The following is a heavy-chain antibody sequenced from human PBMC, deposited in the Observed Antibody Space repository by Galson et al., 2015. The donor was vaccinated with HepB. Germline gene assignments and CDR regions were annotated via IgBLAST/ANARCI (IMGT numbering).Heavy chain of an antibody. J-gene: IGHJ6*02. V-gene: IGHV3-7*01. CDR1: GFTFSSYW. CDR3: ARFPGLLYGMDV. CDR2: IKQDGSEK. Sequence: SLRLSCAASGFTFSSYWMSWVRQAPGKGLEWVANIKQDGSEKYYVDSVKGRFTISRDNAKNSLYLQMNSLRAGDTAAYYCARFPGLLYGMDVWGQGTTVTVSS.